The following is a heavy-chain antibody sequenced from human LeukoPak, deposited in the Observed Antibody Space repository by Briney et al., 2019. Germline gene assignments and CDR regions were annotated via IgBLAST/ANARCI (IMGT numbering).Heavy chain of an antibody. CDR1: GYTFTGYY. CDR3: ARAVAGMNFDY. Sequence: ASAKVSCKASGYTFTGYYMHWVRQAPGQGLEWMGWINPNSGGTNYAQKFQGRVTMTRDTSISTAYMEPSRLRSDDTAVYYCARAVAGMNFDYWGQGTLVTVSS. V-gene: IGHV1-2*02. CDR2: INPNSGGT. D-gene: IGHD6-19*01. J-gene: IGHJ4*02.